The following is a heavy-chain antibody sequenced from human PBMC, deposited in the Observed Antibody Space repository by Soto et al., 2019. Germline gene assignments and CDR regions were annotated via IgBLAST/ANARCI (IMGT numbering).Heavy chain of an antibody. J-gene: IGHJ4*02. Sequence: QVQLVQSGAEVKKPGSSVKVSCKASGGTFSSYAISWVRQAPGQGLEWMGGIIPIFGTANYAQKFQGRVTITADESTSTAYMELSSLRSEDTAVYYCARVGRYGSGSYYGGSLWGQGTPVTVSS. V-gene: IGHV1-69*01. CDR1: GGTFSSYA. CDR3: ARVGRYGSGSYYGGSL. D-gene: IGHD3-10*01. CDR2: IIPIFGTA.